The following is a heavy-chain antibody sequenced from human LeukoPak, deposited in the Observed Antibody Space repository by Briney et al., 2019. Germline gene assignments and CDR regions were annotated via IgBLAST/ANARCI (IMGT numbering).Heavy chain of an antibody. J-gene: IGHJ1*01. V-gene: IGHV3-30*02. CDR1: GFTFSSYG. CDR2: IRYDGSNK. D-gene: IGHD6-13*01. CDR3: ARGSSWYPGYFQH. Sequence: GGSLRLSCAASGFTFSSYGMHWVRQAPGKGLEWVAFIRYDGSNKYYADSVKGRFTISRDNSKNTLYLQMNSLRAEDTAVYYCARGSSWYPGYFQHWGQGTLVTVSS.